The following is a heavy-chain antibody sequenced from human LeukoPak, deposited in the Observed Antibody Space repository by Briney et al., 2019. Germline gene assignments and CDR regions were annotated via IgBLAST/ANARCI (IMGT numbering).Heavy chain of an antibody. CDR2: ISYDGSNK. V-gene: IGHV3-30-3*01. D-gene: IGHD2-15*01. J-gene: IGHJ4*02. Sequence: GRSLRLSCAASGFTVSSYAMHWVRQAPGKGLEWVAVISYDGSNKYYADSVKGRFTIFRDNSKNTLYLQMNSLRAEDTAVYYCASGGKGANFDYWGQGTLVTVSS. CDR1: GFTVSSYA. CDR3: ASGGKGANFDY.